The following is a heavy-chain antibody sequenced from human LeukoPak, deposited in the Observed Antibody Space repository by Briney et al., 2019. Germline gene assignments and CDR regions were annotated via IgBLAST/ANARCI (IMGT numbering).Heavy chain of an antibody. J-gene: IGHJ4*02. CDR3: ARDGYYYGSGSYYKVDFDY. V-gene: IGHV3-48*01. Sequence: GSLRLSCAASGFTFDSFSINWVRQAPGEGLEWVSYISSRSSTIYYADSVKGRFTISRDNAKNSLYLQMNSLRAEDTAVYYCARDGYYYGSGSYYKVDFDYWGQGTLVTVSS. CDR1: GFTFDSFS. D-gene: IGHD3-10*01. CDR2: ISSRSSTI.